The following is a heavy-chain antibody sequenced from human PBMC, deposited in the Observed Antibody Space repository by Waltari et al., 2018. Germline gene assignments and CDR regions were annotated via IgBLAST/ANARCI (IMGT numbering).Heavy chain of an antibody. CDR1: GPTFRGYW. V-gene: IGHV3-7*01. J-gene: IGHJ1*01. CDR3: AKGLSGNFWSGWGN. Sequence: EVQLVESGGGLVQPGGSLRLPCAASGPTFRGYWLTWVRQAPGKGLEWVANIKQDGGEIYYVDSVRGRFTISRDNAQNSLHLQMNSLRAEDTAVYYCAKGLSGNFWSGWGNWGQGTLVTVSS. D-gene: IGHD3-3*01. CDR2: IKQDGGEI.